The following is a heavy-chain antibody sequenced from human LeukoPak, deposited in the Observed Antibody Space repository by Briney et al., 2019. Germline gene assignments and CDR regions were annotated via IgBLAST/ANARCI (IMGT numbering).Heavy chain of an antibody. CDR2: IIPIFGTA. CDR3: ARDSSGPYNWFDP. Sequence: SVKVSCKASGGTFSSYAISWVRQAPGQGLEWMGGIIPIFGTANYAQKFQGRVTITADESTSTAYMGLSSLRSEDTAVYYCARDSSGPYNWFDPWGQGTLVTVSS. D-gene: IGHD6-19*01. V-gene: IGHV1-69*13. CDR1: GGTFSSYA. J-gene: IGHJ5*02.